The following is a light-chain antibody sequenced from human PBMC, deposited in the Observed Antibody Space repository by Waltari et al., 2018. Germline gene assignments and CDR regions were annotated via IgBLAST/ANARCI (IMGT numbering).Light chain of an antibody. Sequence: QSVLTHPPSPTRPPGPGVPIAFPGSSSQRGRHYVYWYQQLPGTAPKLLIYRNNQRPSGVPDRFSGSKSGTSASLAISGLRSEDEADYYCAAWDDSLSGWVFGGGTKLTVL. CDR2: RNN. V-gene: IGLV1-47*01. J-gene: IGLJ3*02. CDR3: AAWDDSLSGWV. CDR1: SSQRGRHY.